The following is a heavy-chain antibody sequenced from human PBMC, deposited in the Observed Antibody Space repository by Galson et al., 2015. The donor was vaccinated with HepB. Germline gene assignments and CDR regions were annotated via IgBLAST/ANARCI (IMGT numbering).Heavy chain of an antibody. J-gene: IGHJ4*02. CDR3: ARGRRYSSGWPPPIFDY. CDR2: IYYSGST. CDR1: GGSISSYY. V-gene: IGHV4-59*08. Sequence: SETLSLTCTVSGGSISSYYWSWIRQPPGKGLAWIGYIYYSGSTNYNPSLKSRVTISVDTSKNQFSLKLSSVTAADTAVYYCARGRRYSSGWPPPIFDYWGQGTLVTVSS. D-gene: IGHD6-19*01.